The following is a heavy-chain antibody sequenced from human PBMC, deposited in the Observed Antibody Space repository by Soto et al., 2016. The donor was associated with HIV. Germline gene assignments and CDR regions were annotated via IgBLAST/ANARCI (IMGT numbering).Heavy chain of an antibody. CDR3: ARAVGATFDY. V-gene: IGHV1-2*02. D-gene: IGHD1-26*01. J-gene: IGHJ4*02. CDR2: INPNSGGT. Sequence: QVQLVQSGAEVKKPGASVKVSCKASGYTFIGYYMHWVRQAPGQGLEWMGWINPNSGGTNYPQKFQGRVTMTRDTSISTAYMELSRLRSDDTAVYYCARAVGATFDYWGREPWSPSPQ. CDR1: GYTFIGYY.